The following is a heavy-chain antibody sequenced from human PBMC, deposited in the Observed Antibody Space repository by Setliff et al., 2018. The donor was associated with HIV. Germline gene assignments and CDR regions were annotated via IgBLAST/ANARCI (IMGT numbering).Heavy chain of an antibody. J-gene: IGHJ4*02. CDR3: VTSPGSLTSVDETEAGDY. CDR1: GNSFNGDF. D-gene: IGHD6-25*01. Sequence: GASVKVSCKAPGNSFNGDFLNWVRQAPGQGLEWMGNIKLSSGGTKFAQKFLGRVTMTRDTSTNTAFMELRRLNSDDTATYFCVTSPGSLTSVDETEAGDYWGQGTLVTVSS. V-gene: IGHV1-2*02. CDR2: IKLSSGGT.